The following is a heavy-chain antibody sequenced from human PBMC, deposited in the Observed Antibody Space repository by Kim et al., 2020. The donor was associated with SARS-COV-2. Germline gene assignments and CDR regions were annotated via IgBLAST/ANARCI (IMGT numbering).Heavy chain of an antibody. CDR1: GITFSSYG. CDR3: AKDSYYGSGDFDY. V-gene: IGHV3-30*18. Sequence: GGSLRLSCAASGITFSSYGMHWVRQAPGKGLEWVAVISYDGSNKYYADSVKGRFTISRDNSKNTLYLQMNSLRAEDTAVYYCAKDSYYGSGDFDYWGQGT. J-gene: IGHJ4*02. CDR2: ISYDGSNK. D-gene: IGHD3-10*01.